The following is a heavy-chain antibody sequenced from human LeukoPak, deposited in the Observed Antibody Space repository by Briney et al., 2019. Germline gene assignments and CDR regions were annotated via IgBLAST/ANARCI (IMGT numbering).Heavy chain of an antibody. J-gene: IGHJ3*02. Sequence: SGGSLRLSCAASGFTFSSYAMSWVRQAPGKGLEWVSAINCSGGSTYYADSVKGRFTISRDNSKNTLYLQMNSLRAEDTAVYYCAKGYYYDSSGYYPGAFDIWGQGTMVTVSS. CDR3: AKGYYYDSSGYYPGAFDI. CDR2: INCSGGST. CDR1: GFTFSSYA. D-gene: IGHD3-22*01. V-gene: IGHV3-23*01.